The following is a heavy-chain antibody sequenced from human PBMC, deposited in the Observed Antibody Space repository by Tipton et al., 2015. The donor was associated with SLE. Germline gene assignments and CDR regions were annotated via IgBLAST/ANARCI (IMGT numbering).Heavy chain of an antibody. CDR1: GGSINSYY. J-gene: IGHJ4*02. D-gene: IGHD4-23*01. Sequence: TLSLTCTVSGGSINSYYWSWIRQPPGKGLEWIGNIYYSGSTNYNPSLKSRVTISVDTPKNQFSLKLSSVTATDTAVYYCARVGVVTPFDYWGQGTLVTVSS. CDR3: ARVGVVTPFDY. V-gene: IGHV4-59*01. CDR2: IYYSGST.